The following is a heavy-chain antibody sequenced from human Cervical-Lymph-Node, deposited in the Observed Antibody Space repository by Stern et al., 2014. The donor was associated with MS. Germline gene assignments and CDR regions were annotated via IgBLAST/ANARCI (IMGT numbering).Heavy chain of an antibody. J-gene: IGHJ3*01. CDR1: GFTFSDYY. CDR3: ARVGDSRDFIYAFDV. V-gene: IGHV3-11*01. CDR2: FSGGDSTI. Sequence: QVQLVESGGGLVRPGRSLRLSCAASGFTFSDYYMSWIRQAPGKGLEWVSYFSGGDSTIYYADSVKGRFTIQRDNAKNSLYLQMNSLRAEDTAVYYCARVGDSRDFIYAFDVWGQGTTVTVSS. D-gene: IGHD3-22*01.